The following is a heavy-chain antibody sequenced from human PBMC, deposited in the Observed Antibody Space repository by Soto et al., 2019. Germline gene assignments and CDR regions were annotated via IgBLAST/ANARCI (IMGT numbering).Heavy chain of an antibody. J-gene: IGHJ1*01. CDR3: ATYPMGSAEYFQH. CDR1: GYTFTSYA. CDR2: INAGNGNT. D-gene: IGHD1-26*01. Sequence: ASVKVSCKASGYTFTSYAMHWVRQAPGQRLEWMGWINAGNGNTKYSQKFQGRVTITRDTSASTAYMELSSLRSEDTAVYYRATYPMGSAEYFQHWGQGTLVTVSS. V-gene: IGHV1-3*01.